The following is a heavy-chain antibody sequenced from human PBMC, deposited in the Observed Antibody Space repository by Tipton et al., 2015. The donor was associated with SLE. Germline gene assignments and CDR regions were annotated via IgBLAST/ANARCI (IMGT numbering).Heavy chain of an antibody. J-gene: IGHJ6*02. D-gene: IGHD2-21*01. Sequence: TLSLTCTVSGGSISRGSYYWSWIRQPAGKGLEWIGRIYTSGSTNYNPSLMSRVTISVDTSKNQFTLKLNSVTTADTAVYYCARCGGGYGMDVWGQGTTVTVSS. V-gene: IGHV4-61*02. CDR3: ARCGGGYGMDV. CDR2: IYTSGST. CDR1: GGSISRGSYY.